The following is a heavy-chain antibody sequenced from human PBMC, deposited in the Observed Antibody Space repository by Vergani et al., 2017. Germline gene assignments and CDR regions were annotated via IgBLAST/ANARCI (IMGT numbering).Heavy chain of an antibody. CDR2: ISAYNGNT. D-gene: IGHD3-9*01. Sequence: QVQLVQSGAEVQKPGASVKVSCKASGYTFSGYYMHWVRQAPGQGLEWMGWISAYNGNTNYAQKLQGRVTMNTDTSTSTTYMVLRSLRSDDTAVYYCAREGQGDDILTGYYYFDYWGQGTLVTVSS. V-gene: IGHV1-18*04. CDR3: AREGQGDDILTGYYYFDY. CDR1: GYTFSGYY. J-gene: IGHJ4*02.